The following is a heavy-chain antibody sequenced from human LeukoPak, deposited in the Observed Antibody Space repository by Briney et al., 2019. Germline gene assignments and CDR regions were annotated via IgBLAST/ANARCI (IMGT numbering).Heavy chain of an antibody. CDR2: IYYSGST. Sequence: SETLSLTCTVSGGSISTYIWSWIRQPPGKGLEWIGYIYYSGSTNYNPSLKSRVTISVDTSKNQFSLKLSSVTAADTAVYYCARSKDILTGYCFDYWGQGTLVTVSS. V-gene: IGHV4-59*01. CDR3: ARSKDILTGYCFDY. CDR1: GGSISTYI. J-gene: IGHJ4*02. D-gene: IGHD3-9*01.